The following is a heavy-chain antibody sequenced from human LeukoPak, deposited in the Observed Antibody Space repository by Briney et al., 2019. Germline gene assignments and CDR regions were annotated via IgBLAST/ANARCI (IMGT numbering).Heavy chain of an antibody. V-gene: IGHV3-23*01. D-gene: IGHD2-21*02. J-gene: IGHJ4*02. Sequence: GGSLRLSCAVSGLPFGSYGMTWVRQAPGKGLEWVSGITGNGVYTYYADSVKGRFTISRDNSKSTLSLQMNSLRAEDTDVYYCAKSYCGGDCGWGPGTLVIVSS. CDR2: ITGNGVYT. CDR3: AKSYCGGDCG. CDR1: GLPFGSYG.